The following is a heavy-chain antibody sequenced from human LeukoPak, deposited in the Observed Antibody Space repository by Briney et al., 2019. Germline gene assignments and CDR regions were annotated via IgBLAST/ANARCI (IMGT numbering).Heavy chain of an antibody. J-gene: IGHJ4*02. CDR2: IYTDGNT. CDR1: GFNVRSYY. Sequence: GGSLRLSCAASGFNVRSYYMSWVRQAPGKGLEWVSVIYTDGNTYYAVSVKGRFTVSRDNSKNTLYLQMNSLRADDTAVYYCVRDGYRDWGQGTLVTVSS. V-gene: IGHV3-66*01. D-gene: IGHD6-25*01. CDR3: VRDGYRD.